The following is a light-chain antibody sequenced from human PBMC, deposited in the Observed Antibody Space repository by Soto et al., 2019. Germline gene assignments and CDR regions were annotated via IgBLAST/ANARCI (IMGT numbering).Light chain of an antibody. CDR1: SSDVGGYNY. Sequence: QSVRTQPASVSGSPGQSITMSCTGTSSDVGGYNYVSWYQQHPGKAPKLMIFDVSNRPSGVSNRFSGSKSGNTASLAISGLQAEDEADYYCSSYTSSSIYVFGTGTKVTVL. CDR3: SSYTSSSIYV. J-gene: IGLJ1*01. V-gene: IGLV2-14*03. CDR2: DVS.